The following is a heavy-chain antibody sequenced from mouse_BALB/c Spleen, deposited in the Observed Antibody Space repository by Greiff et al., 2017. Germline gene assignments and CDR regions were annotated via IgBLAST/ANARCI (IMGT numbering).Heavy chain of an antibody. J-gene: IGHJ4*01. V-gene: IGHV2-6-7*01. CDR3: ASYAYDGLYAMDY. D-gene: IGHD2-2*01. CDR2: IWGDGST. CDR1: GFSLTGYG. Sequence: VQLVESGPGLVAPSQSLSISCTASGFSLTGYGVNWVRQPPGKGLEWLGMIWGDGSTDYNTALKSRLSISKDNSNSQVFLKMNSLQTDDTARYYGASYAYDGLYAMDYWGQGTSVTVSS.